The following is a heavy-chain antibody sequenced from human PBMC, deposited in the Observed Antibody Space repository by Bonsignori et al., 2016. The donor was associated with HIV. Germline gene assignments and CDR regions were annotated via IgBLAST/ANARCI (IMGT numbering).Heavy chain of an antibody. CDR3: AKEAVVAATFYGLDV. V-gene: IGHV3-53*01. Sequence: EVQLVESGGGFMQPGGSLRLSCAASGLTVSSNYMSWVRQAPGKGLEWVSALYAGGGTYYADSVKGRFTISRDNSRNTLFLQIDSLRAEDTAVYYCAKEAVVAATFYGLDVWGRGT. CDR1: GLTVSSNY. J-gene: IGHJ6*02. D-gene: IGHD2-15*01. CDR2: LYAGGGT.